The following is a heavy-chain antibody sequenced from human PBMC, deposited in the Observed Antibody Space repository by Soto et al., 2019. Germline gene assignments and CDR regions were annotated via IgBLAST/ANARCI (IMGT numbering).Heavy chain of an antibody. Sequence: VQLLESGGGLVQPGGSLRLSCAASGFTFNNYAMTWVRQAPGKGLEWVSAISGGGDTTSYADSVKGRFTVSRDGSKNTLYLQMSSLRAEYTALYYCAKGRGGSGSLTPRVDFWGQGTLVTVSS. D-gene: IGHD3-10*01. CDR3: AKGRGGSGSLTPRVDF. J-gene: IGHJ4*02. CDR1: GFTFNNYA. CDR2: ISGGGDTT. V-gene: IGHV3-23*01.